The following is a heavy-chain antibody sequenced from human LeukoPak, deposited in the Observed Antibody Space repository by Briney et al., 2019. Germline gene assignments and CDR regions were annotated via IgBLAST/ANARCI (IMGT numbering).Heavy chain of an antibody. J-gene: IGHJ4*02. V-gene: IGHV3-23*01. CDR1: GFTFSSYA. CDR2: IGGSGGST. D-gene: IGHD1-26*01. CDR3: AKDQIRGATIDY. Sequence: RTGGSLRLSCAASGFTFSSYAMSWVRQAPGKGLEWVSAIGGSGGSTYYADSVKGRFTISRDNSKNTLYLQMNSLRAEDTAVYYCAKDQIRGATIDYWGQGTLVTVSS.